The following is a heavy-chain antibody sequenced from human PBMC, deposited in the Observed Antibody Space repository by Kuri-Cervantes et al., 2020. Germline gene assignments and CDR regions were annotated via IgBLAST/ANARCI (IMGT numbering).Heavy chain of an antibody. CDR1: GFTFSSYA. J-gene: IGHJ4*02. D-gene: IGHD4-17*01. Sequence: GESLKISCAASGFTFSSYAMHWVRQAPGKGLEWVAVISYDGSNKYYADSVKGRFTISRDNSKNTLYLQMNSLRAEDTAVYYCAKDPSSPYGDYDYFDYWGQGTLVTVSS. V-gene: IGHV3-30*07. CDR3: AKDPSSPYGDYDYFDY. CDR2: ISYDGSNK.